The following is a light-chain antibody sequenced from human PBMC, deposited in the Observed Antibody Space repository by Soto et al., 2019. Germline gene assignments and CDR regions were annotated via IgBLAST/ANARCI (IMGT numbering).Light chain of an antibody. CDR2: GVT. V-gene: IGLV2-14*01. J-gene: IGLJ1*01. CDR1: SSDVGGYNY. CDR3: SSYTSGSTLLYL. Sequence: QSALTQPASVSGSPGQSITISCTGTSSDVGGYNYVSWYQQHPGIAPKLLIYGVTNRPSGVSTRFSGSKSGNTASLTISGLQAEDEADYHCSSYTSGSTLLYLLGTGTKLPV.